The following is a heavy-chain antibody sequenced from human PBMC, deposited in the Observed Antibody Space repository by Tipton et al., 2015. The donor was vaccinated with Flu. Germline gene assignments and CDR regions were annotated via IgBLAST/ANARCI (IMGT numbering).Heavy chain of an antibody. CDR3: ASYSSSYFDY. V-gene: IGHV4-59*12. D-gene: IGHD6-6*01. CDR2: IYYSGAT. CDR1: GGSISSYY. J-gene: IGHJ4*02. Sequence: GLVKPSETLSLSCTVSGGSISSYYWNWIRQPPGKGLEWIGYIYYSGATDYNPSLKSRVTISVDTSKNQFSLKLSSVTAADTAVYYCASYSSSYFDYWGQGTLVTVSS.